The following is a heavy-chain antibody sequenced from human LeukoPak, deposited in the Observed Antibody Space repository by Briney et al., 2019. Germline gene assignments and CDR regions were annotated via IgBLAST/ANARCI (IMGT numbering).Heavy chain of an antibody. CDR2: INHSGST. J-gene: IGHJ4*02. V-gene: IGHV4-34*01. D-gene: IGHD6-13*01. Sequence: SETLSLTYAVDGGSFSGYYWSWIRQPPGKGLEWIGEINHSGSTNYNPSLKSRVTISVDTSKNQFSLKLSSVTAADTAVYYFARVIAAAGTDYWGQGTLVTVSS. CDR1: GGSFSGYY. CDR3: ARVIAAAGTDY.